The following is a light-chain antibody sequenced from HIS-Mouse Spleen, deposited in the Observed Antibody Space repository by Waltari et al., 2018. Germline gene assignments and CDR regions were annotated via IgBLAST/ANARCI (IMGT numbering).Light chain of an antibody. J-gene: IGLJ2*01. CDR2: EDS. CDR1: ALPTKY. Sequence: SYELTQPPSVSVSPGQTARITCSGDALPTKYAYCYQQKSGQAPVLVIYEDSKRPSGIPERVSGSSSGTMATLTSSGAQVEDEADYYCYSTDSSGNHRVFGGGTKLTVL. V-gene: IGLV3-10*01. CDR3: YSTDSSGNHRV.